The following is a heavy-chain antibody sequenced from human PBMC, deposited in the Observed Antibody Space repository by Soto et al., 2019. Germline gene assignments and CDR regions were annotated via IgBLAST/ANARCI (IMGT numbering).Heavy chain of an antibody. Sequence: GGSLRLPCVGSGFIFSNNGLHWVRQTPGKGLEWVAFMSYDGSDTFYADSVKGRFTISRDNSKNTLFLHMSNLRAEDTAMYYCTIVRVADSALDHWGQGTLVTVSS. CDR2: MSYDGSDT. CDR1: GFIFSNNG. V-gene: IGHV3-30*02. CDR3: TIVRVADSALDH. J-gene: IGHJ4*02. D-gene: IGHD3-10*02.